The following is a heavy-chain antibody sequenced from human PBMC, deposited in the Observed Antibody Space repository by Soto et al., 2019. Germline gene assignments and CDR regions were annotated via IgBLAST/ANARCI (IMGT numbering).Heavy chain of an antibody. Sequence: SQTLSLTCAISGDSVSSNSATWNWIRQSPSRGLEWLGRTYYRSKWYSDYAVSVRSRITVNADTAKNQFSLQLSSVTAEDTAIYYCAYFAGYDNDWRGWFDPWGQGTLVTVSS. D-gene: IGHD3-9*01. CDR1: GDSVSSNSAT. J-gene: IGHJ5*02. CDR3: AYFAGYDNDWRGWFDP. V-gene: IGHV6-1*01. CDR2: TYYRSKWYS.